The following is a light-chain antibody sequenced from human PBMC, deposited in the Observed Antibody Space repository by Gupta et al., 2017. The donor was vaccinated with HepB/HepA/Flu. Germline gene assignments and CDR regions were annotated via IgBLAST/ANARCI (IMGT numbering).Light chain of an antibody. CDR3: QYYGTGA. V-gene: IGKV3-20*01. J-gene: IGKJ1*01. Sequence: DILLTHSPATLALSAGERATISCRASQSVGNSYVAWYQQRTVQAPRLLIYGGSTRATEIPDRCSGSGSGTDVTLAINRLEPEVFAVYFCQYYGTGAFGQGTKVDI. CDR1: QSVGNSY. CDR2: GGS.